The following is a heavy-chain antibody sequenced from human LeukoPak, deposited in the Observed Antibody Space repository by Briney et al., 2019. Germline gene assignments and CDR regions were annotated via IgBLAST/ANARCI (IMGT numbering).Heavy chain of an antibody. V-gene: IGHV1-69*13. CDR3: ARERTTVVTRWFDP. Sequence: ASVKVSCKASGGTFSSYAISWVRQAPGQGLEWMGGIIPIFGTANYAQKFQGRVTITADESTSTAYMELSSLRSEDTAVYYCARERTTVVTRWFDPWGQGTLVTVSS. D-gene: IGHD4-23*01. CDR1: GGTFSSYA. J-gene: IGHJ5*02. CDR2: IIPIFGTA.